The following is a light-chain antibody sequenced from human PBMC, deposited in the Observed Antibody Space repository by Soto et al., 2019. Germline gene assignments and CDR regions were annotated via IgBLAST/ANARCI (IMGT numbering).Light chain of an antibody. V-gene: IGKV1-5*03. CDR2: MAS. J-gene: IGKJ4*01. CDR1: QSITNW. CDR3: QQYNSLSSVS. Sequence: DIQLTQSPSTLSASVGDRVTITCRASQSITNWLAWYKQKPGKAPKVLIHMASSLKSGGPSRFSGSGSGTEFTLTITSLQPDDSATYYCQQYNSLSSVSFGGGTKVEI.